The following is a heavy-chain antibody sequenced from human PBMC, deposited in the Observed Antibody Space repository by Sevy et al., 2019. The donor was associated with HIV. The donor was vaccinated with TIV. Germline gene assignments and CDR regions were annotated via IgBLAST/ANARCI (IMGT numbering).Heavy chain of an antibody. Sequence: GGSLRLTCTASGFIFGDYGMSWVRRAPGKGLEWIAFFKSKIHGGTTENAASVKGRFTISRDDSKNIVYLQMSNLKTEDTDVYYCTRWSGSQSIFDYWGQGTLVTVSS. CDR2: FKSKIHGGTT. D-gene: IGHD1-26*01. CDR1: GFIFGDYG. V-gene: IGHV3-49*04. J-gene: IGHJ4*02. CDR3: TRWSGSQSIFDY.